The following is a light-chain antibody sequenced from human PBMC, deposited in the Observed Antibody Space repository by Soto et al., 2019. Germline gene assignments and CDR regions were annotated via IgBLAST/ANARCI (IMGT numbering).Light chain of an antibody. Sequence: QSALTQPPSVSAAPGQKVTISCSGSSSNIGNNCVSWYQQLPGTAPKLLIYENNKRPSGIPDRFSGSKSGTSATLGITGLQTGDEADYYCGTWDSSLSAYVFGTGTKVTVL. V-gene: IGLV1-51*02. CDR2: ENN. J-gene: IGLJ1*01. CDR3: GTWDSSLSAYV. CDR1: SSNIGNNC.